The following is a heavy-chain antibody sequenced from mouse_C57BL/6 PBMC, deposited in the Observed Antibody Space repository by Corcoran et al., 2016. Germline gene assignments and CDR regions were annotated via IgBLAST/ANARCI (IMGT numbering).Heavy chain of an antibody. Sequence: QVQLKQSGAELVRPGASVKLSCKASGYTFTDYYINWVKQRPGQGLEWIARIYPGSGNTYYNEKFKGKATLTAEKSSSTAYMQLSSLTSEDSAVYFCAREGLTTVVDYWYFDVWGTGTTVTVSS. CDR2: IYPGSGNT. J-gene: IGHJ1*03. CDR1: GYTFTDYY. V-gene: IGHV1-76*01. D-gene: IGHD1-1*01. CDR3: AREGLTTVVDYWYFDV.